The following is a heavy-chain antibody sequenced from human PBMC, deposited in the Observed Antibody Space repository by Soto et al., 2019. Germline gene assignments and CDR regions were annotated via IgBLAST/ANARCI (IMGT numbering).Heavy chain of an antibody. Sequence: EVQLVESGGGLVQPGGSLRLSCAASGFTFSSYWMHWYRQTPGKGLVWVSDITDDGTITWYADSVKGRFTISRDNAKNTLDLRMNSLRVEATAVSYCATGSCIGGRCWDYCSYGMDVWGQGTTVTVSS. CDR2: ITDDGTIT. J-gene: IGHJ6*02. CDR3: ATGSCIGGRCWDYCSYGMDV. D-gene: IGHD2-15*01. CDR1: GFTFSSYW. V-gene: IGHV3-74*02.